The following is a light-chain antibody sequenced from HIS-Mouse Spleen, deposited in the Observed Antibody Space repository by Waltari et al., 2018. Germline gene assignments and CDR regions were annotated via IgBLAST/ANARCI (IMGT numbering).Light chain of an antibody. Sequence: QSVLTQPPSASGTPGQRVTISCSGSSSNIGSNYVYWYQQLPGTAPNLLIYRNNQRPSGVPGRFSGSKSGTSASLPISGLRSEDEADYYCAAWDDSLSGPVFGGGTKLTVL. CDR3: AAWDDSLSGPV. J-gene: IGLJ3*02. CDR2: RNN. CDR1: SSNIGSNY. V-gene: IGLV1-47*01.